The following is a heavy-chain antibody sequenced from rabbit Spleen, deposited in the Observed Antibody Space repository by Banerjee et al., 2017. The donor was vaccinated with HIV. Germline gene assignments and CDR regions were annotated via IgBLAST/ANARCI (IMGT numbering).Heavy chain of an antibody. CDR3: ARGDGGSHYYGL. V-gene: IGHV1S45*01. CDR2: INTYTGKP. Sequence: QEQLVESGGGLVKPEGSLTLACKASGFSFSDRDVMCWVRQAPGKGLQWIACINTYTGKPVYATWPKGRFTISRTSSTTVTLQMTSLTAADTATFFCARGDGGSHYYGLWGPGTLVTVS. D-gene: IGHD8-1*01. CDR1: GFSFSDRDV. J-gene: IGHJ4*01.